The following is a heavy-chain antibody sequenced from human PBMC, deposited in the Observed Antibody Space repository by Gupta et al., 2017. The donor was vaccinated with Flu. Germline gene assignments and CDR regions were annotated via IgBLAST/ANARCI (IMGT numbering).Heavy chain of an antibody. J-gene: IGHJ5*02. CDR2: IYYSGST. CDR3: ARLNVGGLHWFDP. D-gene: IGHD1-26*01. V-gene: IGHV4-59*08. Sequence: IRQPPGKGLEWIGYIYYSGSTNYNPSLKSRVTISVDTSKDQFSLKLSSVTAADTAVYYCARLNVGGLHWFDPWGQGTLVTVSS.